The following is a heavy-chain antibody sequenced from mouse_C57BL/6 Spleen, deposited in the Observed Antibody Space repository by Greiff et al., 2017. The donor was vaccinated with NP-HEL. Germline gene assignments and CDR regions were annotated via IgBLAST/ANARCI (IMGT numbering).Heavy chain of an antibody. J-gene: IGHJ3*01. CDR1: GFTFSDYG. D-gene: IGHD1-1*01. Sequence: EVQLVESGGGLVQPGGSLKLSCAASGFTFSDYGMAWVRQAPRKGPEWVAFISNLAYSIYYADTVTGRFTISRENAKNTLYLEMSSLRSEDTAMYYCARDYGSSYVGWLAYWGQGTLVTVSA. CDR2: ISNLAYSI. CDR3: ARDYGSSYVGWLAY. V-gene: IGHV5-15*01.